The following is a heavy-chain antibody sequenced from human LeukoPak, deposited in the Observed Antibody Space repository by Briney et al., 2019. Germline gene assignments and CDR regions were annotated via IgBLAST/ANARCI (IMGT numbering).Heavy chain of an antibody. J-gene: IGHJ4*02. V-gene: IGHV3-23*01. Sequence: PGGSRRLPCGASGFSFSSFDITGVRQAPGKGLEGGSTIHSNGAHAYNADSVKGRFTISRDNSKNTLYLQMNSLRVEDTAIYYCARGQEFDDGVFDSWGQGTLVTVSS. CDR1: GFSFSSFD. D-gene: IGHD1-1*01. CDR3: ARGQEFDDGVFDS. CDR2: IHSNGAHA.